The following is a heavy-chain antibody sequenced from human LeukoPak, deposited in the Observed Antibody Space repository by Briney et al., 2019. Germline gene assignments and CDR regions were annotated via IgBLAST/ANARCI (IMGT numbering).Heavy chain of an antibody. CDR3: ANSPLGWAGVFDY. D-gene: IGHD2-15*01. J-gene: IGHJ4*02. CDR1: GFTFSSYA. CDR2: ISGSGGST. Sequence: PGGSLRLSCAASGFTFSSYAMSWVRQAPGKGLEWVSAISGSGGSTYYADSMKGRFTISRDNSKNTLYLQMNSLRAEDTAVYYCANSPLGWAGVFDYWGQGTLVTVSS. V-gene: IGHV3-23*01.